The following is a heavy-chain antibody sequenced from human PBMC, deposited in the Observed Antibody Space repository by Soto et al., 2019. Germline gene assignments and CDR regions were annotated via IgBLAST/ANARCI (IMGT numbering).Heavy chain of an antibody. Sequence: QVQLLQSGAEVKKPGSSVRVSCEASGGTFRTYAISWVRQAPGQGLEWMGEIIPIFGKVNYAQKFQGRVTITADXHXTXVHXDLRGLTSEDTAVYYCAKGAVAGTPTSYYYYGMDVWGQGTTVTVS. CDR3: AKGAVAGTPTSYYYYGMDV. CDR2: IIPIFGKV. CDR1: GGTFRTYA. D-gene: IGHD6-19*01. J-gene: IGHJ6*02. V-gene: IGHV1-69*12.